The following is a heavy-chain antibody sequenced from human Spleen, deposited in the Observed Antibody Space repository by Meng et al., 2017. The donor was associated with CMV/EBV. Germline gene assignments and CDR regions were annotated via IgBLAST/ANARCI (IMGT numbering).Heavy chain of an antibody. J-gene: IGHJ4*02. CDR1: GGSFSGYY. Sequence: SETLSLTCAVYGGSFSGYYWSWIRQPPGKGLEWIGEINRSGSTNYNPSLKSRVTISVDTSKNQFSLKLSSVTAADTAVYYCARVGSWYQLLHRAYYFDYWGQGTLVTVSS. CDR3: ARVGSWYQLLHRAYYFDY. CDR2: INRSGST. D-gene: IGHD2-2*01. V-gene: IGHV4-34*01.